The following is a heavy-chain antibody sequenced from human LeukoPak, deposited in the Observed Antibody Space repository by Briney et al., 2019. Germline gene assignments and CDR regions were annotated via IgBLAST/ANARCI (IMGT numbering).Heavy chain of an antibody. J-gene: IGHJ6*02. V-gene: IGHV3-7*01. CDR2: IKQDGSEK. Sequence: PGGSLRLSCAASGFTFSSYWMSWVRQAPGKGLEWVANIKQDGSEKYYVDSVKGRFTISRDNAKNSLYLQMNSLRAEDTAVYYCARDMGRSGYGGIHDLYYYGMDVWGQGTTVTVSS. CDR1: GFTFSSYW. D-gene: IGHD4-23*01. CDR3: ARDMGRSGYGGIHDLYYYGMDV.